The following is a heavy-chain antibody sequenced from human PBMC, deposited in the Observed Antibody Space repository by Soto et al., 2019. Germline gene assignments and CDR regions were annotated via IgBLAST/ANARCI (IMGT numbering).Heavy chain of an antibody. CDR2: IWYDGSLQ. V-gene: IGHV3-33*06. CDR1: GFSFENYG. Sequence: QVQMVKSGGGVVQPGRSLRLSCAASGFSFENYGMHWVRQAPGRGLEWVAIIWYDGSLQYYAAAVKGRFTISRDNSKNTLYLEMNSLRAEDTAVYYCANLWGDGYNLGQDYNGMDVWGQGTTVIVSS. D-gene: IGHD5-12*01. J-gene: IGHJ6*02. CDR3: ANLWGDGYNLGQDYNGMDV.